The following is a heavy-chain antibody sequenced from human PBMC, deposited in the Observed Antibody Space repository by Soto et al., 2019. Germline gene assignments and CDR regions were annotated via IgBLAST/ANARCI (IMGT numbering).Heavy chain of an antibody. CDR1: GFIPRSYA. Sequence: GGSLRLSCVVSGFIPRSYAMRWVRQAPGKGLEWVSDSSARGGATSYANSVKCRFTITRDNSKSTRYLQMNRLHAEDTPIYYRAKGAIMFSRSFNYFDFWGQGALGTVCS. CDR3: AKGAIMFSRSFNYFDF. V-gene: IGHV3-23*01. CDR2: SSARGGAT. J-gene: IGHJ4*02. D-gene: IGHD3-10*02.